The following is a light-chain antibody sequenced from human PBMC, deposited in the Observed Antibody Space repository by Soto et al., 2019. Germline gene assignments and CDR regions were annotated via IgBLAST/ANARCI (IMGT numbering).Light chain of an antibody. Sequence: EIVLTQSPATLSLSPGERATLSCRASQSVSSNLAWYQKRPGQAPRLLIYDASNRATGIPGRFSGSGSGTDFTLTISSLEPEDFAVYYCQQRTNWRNTFGQGTRLEIK. V-gene: IGKV3-11*01. CDR2: DAS. CDR1: QSVSSN. J-gene: IGKJ5*01. CDR3: QQRTNWRNT.